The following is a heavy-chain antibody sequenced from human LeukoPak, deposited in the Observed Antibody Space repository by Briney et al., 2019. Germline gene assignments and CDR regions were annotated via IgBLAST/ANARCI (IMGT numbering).Heavy chain of an antibody. D-gene: IGHD3-10*02. V-gene: IGHV3-23*01. J-gene: IGHJ5*02. CDR3: AKDPSTLSPRYYVRRWRLWFDP. CDR1: GLTFSSYA. CDR2: ISGSGRST. Sequence: QSGSSLRLSCTASGLTFSSYAMSGFRQAPGKGLDWFSAISGSGRSTYYADSVKGRFTISTNSPKNTPYLQMNSLRPQDPPVNYVAKDPSTLSPRYYVRRWRLWFDPWGKGTLVTVSS.